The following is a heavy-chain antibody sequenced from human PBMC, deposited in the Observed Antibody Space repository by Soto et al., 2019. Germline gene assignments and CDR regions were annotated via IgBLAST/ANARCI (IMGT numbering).Heavy chain of an antibody. Sequence: GGSLRLSCAASGFTFSSYSMNWVRQAPGKGLEWVSSISSSSSYIYYADSVKGRFTISRDNAKNSLYLQMNSLRAEDTAVYYCARFVGLTGYYDPTPNGGGQGTLVTVSS. D-gene: IGHD3-9*01. J-gene: IGHJ4*02. CDR3: ARFVGLTGYYDPTPNG. CDR2: ISSSSSYI. CDR1: GFTFSSYS. V-gene: IGHV3-21*01.